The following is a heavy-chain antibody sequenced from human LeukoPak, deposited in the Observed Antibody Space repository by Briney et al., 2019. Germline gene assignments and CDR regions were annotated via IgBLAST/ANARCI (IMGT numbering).Heavy chain of an antibody. D-gene: IGHD5-18*01. CDR3: AKDKGLGYSYGSDY. CDR1: GFTFSSYG. CDR2: ISYDGSNK. J-gene: IGHJ4*02. Sequence: GRSLRLSCAASGFTFSSYGMHWVRQAPGKGLEWVAVISYDGSNKYYADSVKGRFTISRDNSKNTLYLQMNSLRAEDTAAYYCAKDKGLGYSYGSDYWGQGTLVTVSS. V-gene: IGHV3-30*18.